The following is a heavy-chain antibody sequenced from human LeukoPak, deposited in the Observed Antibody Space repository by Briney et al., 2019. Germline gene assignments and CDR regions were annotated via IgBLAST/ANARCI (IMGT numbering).Heavy chain of an antibody. V-gene: IGHV3-74*01. CDR3: ARDVIAAACIDY. Sequence: GGSLRLSCAASGFTFSSHWMHWVRQAPGKGLVWVARIHSEGHITNYADSVKGRFTISRDNSKNTLYLQMNSLRAEDTAVYYCARDVIAAACIDYWGQGTLVTVSS. CDR1: GFTFSSHW. D-gene: IGHD6-13*01. J-gene: IGHJ4*02. CDR2: IHSEGHIT.